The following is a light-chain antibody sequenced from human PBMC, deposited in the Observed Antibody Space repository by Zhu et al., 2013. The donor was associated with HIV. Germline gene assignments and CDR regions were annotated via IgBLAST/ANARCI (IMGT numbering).Light chain of an antibody. CDR3: QQYET. CDR2: GAS. Sequence: EIVLTQSPGTLSLSPGERATLSCRASQSVSSSYLAWYQQKPGQAPRLLIYGASTRATGIPDRFSGSGSGTDFTLTIRRLEPEDFAVYFCQQYETFGQGTKVEIK. CDR1: QSVSSSY. J-gene: IGKJ1*01. V-gene: IGKV3-20*01.